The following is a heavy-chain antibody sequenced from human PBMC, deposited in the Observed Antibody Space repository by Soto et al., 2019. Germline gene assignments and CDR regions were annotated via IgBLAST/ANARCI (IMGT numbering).Heavy chain of an antibody. CDR3: TTDLLWVVPASY. J-gene: IGHJ4*02. V-gene: IGHV3-15*01. CDR2: IKSKTDGGTT. Sequence: EVQLVESGGGLVKPGGSLRLSCAASGFTFSNAWMSWVRQAPGKGPEWVGRIKSKTDGGTTDYAAPVKGRFTISRDDSRSTLYLQMNSLKSEDTAVYYCTTDLLWVVPASYWGQGTLVTVSS. D-gene: IGHD2-2*01. CDR1: GFTFSNAW.